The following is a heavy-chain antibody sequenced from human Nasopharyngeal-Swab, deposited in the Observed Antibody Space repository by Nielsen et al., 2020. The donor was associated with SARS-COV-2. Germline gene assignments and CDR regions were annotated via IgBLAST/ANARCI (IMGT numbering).Heavy chain of an antibody. CDR3: AKEWELLGY. J-gene: IGHJ4*02. CDR2: ISYDGVNK. D-gene: IGHD1-26*01. CDR1: GFIFSNYG. Sequence: GGSLRLSCAASGFIFSNYGMHWVRQAPGKGLEWVAVISYDGVNKYDADSVKGRFTISRDNSKNTLYLQMNSLRAEDTAVYYCAKEWELLGYWGQGTLVTVSS. V-gene: IGHV3-30*18.